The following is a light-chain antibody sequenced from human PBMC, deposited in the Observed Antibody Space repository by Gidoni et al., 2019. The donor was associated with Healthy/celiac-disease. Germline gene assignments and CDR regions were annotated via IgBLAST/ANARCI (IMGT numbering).Light chain of an antibody. CDR2: DVS. CDR1: SSDVGGYNY. CDR3: SSYTSSSLYV. Sequence: QPALPQPASLSGSPGQSITISCTGTSSDVGGYNYVSWYQQHPGKAPKLMIYDVSNRPSGVSNRFSGSKSGNTASLTISGLQAEDEADYYCSSYTSSSLYVFGTGTKVTVL. J-gene: IGLJ1*01. V-gene: IGLV2-14*01.